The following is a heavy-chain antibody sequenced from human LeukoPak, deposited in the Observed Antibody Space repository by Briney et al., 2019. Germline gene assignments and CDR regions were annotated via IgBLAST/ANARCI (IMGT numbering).Heavy chain of an antibody. CDR1: GYTFTSYD. V-gene: IGHV1-8*01. J-gene: IGHJ4*02. Sequence: ASVKVSCKASGYTFTSYDINWVRQATGQGLEWMGWMNPNSGNTGYAQKFQGRVTMTRDTSISTAYMELSRLRSDDTAVYYCARVGQARVFGYWGQGTLVTVSS. CDR2: MNPNSGNT. CDR3: ARVGQARVFGY.